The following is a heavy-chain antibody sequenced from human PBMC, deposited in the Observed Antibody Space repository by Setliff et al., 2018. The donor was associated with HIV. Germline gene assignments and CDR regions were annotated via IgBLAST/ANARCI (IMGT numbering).Heavy chain of an antibody. V-gene: IGHV5-51*01. J-gene: IGHJ4*01. CDR3: ARPRRSGYSIDFDR. CDR1: GYSFSNFW. D-gene: IGHD3-3*01. CDR2: IYPGDSNT. Sequence: GESLKISCEASGYSFSNFWIAWVRQTPEKGLEWMGIIYPGDSNTRYSPSFKGQVTISVDKSFRTAYLQWSSLKASDTGLYYCARPRRSGYSIDFDRWGQGTLVTVSS.